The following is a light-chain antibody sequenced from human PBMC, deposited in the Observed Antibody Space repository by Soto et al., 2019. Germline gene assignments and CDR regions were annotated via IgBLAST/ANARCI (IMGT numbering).Light chain of an antibody. CDR1: SSDVGGYNY. CDR3: CSFISSSSLV. V-gene: IGLV2-14*01. CDR2: EDS. Sequence: QSALTQPASVSGTPGQSITISCTGISSDVGGYNYVSWYQQPPGKAPKLIIFEDSHRPLGISSRFSGSKSGNTASLTISGLQTDDDGDYYCCSFISSSSLVFGGGTKLTVL. J-gene: IGLJ2*01.